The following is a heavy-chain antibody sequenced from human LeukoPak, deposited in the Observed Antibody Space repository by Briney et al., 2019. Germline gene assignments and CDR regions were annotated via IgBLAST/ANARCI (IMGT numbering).Heavy chain of an antibody. CDR3: AKDLNSGWYGGGFDY. CDR1: GFTFDDYA. J-gene: IGHJ4*02. CDR2: ISWDGGST. Sequence: PGGSLRLSCAASGFTFDDYAMHWVRQAPGKGLEWVSLISWDGGSTYYADSVKGRFTISRDNSKNSLYLQMNSLRAEDTALYYCAKDLNSGWYGGGFDYWGQGTLVTVSS. D-gene: IGHD6-19*01. V-gene: IGHV3-43D*03.